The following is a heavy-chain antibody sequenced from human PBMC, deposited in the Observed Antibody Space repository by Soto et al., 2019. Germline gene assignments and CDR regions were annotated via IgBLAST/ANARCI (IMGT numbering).Heavy chain of an antibody. J-gene: IGHJ4*02. CDR1: GFTFSSYA. Sequence: QVQLVESGGGVVQPGRSLRLSCAASGFTFSSYAMHLVRQAPGKGLEWVAVISYDGSNKYYADSVKGRFTISRDNSKNTLYLQMNSLRAEDTAVYYCARDRWYSSGKVDYWGQGTLVTVSS. CDR2: ISYDGSNK. V-gene: IGHV3-30-3*01. CDR3: ARDRWYSSGKVDY. D-gene: IGHD6-19*01.